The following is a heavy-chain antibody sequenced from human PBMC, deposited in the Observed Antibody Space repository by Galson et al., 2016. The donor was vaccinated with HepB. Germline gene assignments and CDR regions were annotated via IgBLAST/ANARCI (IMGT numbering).Heavy chain of an antibody. CDR1: GFTFSNSF. D-gene: IGHD6-19*01. J-gene: IGHJ1*01. Sequence: SLRLSCAASGFTFSNSFMSWVRQAPGKGLEWVSDISATGGSTKYSDSVKGRFTISRDNSKNTLYLQLNSLRAEDTAVYFCARLYSSGWALERPKYFHRWGQGTLVTVSS. CDR3: ARLYSSGWALERPKYFHR. V-gene: IGHV3-23*01. CDR2: ISATGGST.